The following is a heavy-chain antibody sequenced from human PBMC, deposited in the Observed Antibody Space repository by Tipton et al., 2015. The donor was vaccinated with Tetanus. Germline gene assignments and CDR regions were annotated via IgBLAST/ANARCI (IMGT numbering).Heavy chain of an antibody. Sequence: GSLRLSCAVSGFTFSKKAMAWVRQAPGRGLEWVSSISDSGGTTYYAGSVKGRFTISRDNSKNTLYLQMNSLRAEDTAVYYCAKGTYYYDSSGYYFFDYWGQGTLVTVSS. CDR2: ISDSGGTT. D-gene: IGHD3-22*01. J-gene: IGHJ4*02. CDR3: AKGTYYYDSSGYYFFDY. V-gene: IGHV3-23*01. CDR1: GFTFSKKA.